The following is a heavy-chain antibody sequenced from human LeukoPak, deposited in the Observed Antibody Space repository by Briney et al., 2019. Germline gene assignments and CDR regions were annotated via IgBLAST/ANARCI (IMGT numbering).Heavy chain of an antibody. V-gene: IGHV4-59*08. Sequence: PSETLSLTCTVSGGSISSYYWSWIRQPPGKGLEWIGYIYYSGSTNYNPSLKSRVTISVDTSKNQFSLKLGSVTAADTAVYYCARHRVVPAGDAFDIWGQGTMVTVSS. CDR2: IYYSGST. CDR3: ARHRVVPAGDAFDI. D-gene: IGHD2-2*01. J-gene: IGHJ3*02. CDR1: GGSISSYY.